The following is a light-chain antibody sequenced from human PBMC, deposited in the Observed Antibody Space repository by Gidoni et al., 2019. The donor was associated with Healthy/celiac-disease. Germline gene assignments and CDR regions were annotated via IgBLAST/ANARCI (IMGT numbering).Light chain of an antibody. CDR1: QSVSSN. J-gene: IGKJ1*01. CDR3: QKYNNWPPWT. V-gene: IGKV3-15*01. CDR2: GAS. Sequence: EIVMTHSPATLSVSPGERATLSCRASQSVSSNLAWYQQKPGQAPRLLIYGASTRATGIPARFSGSGSGTEFTITISSLQSEDFAVYYCQKYNNWPPWTFGQGTKVEIK.